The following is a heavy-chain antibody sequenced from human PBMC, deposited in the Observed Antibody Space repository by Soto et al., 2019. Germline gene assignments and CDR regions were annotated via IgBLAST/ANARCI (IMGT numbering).Heavy chain of an antibody. Sequence: GASVKGSCKASGYTFTSYAMHWVRQAPGQRLEWMGWINAGNGNTKYSQKFQGRVTITRDTSASTAYMELSSLRSEDMAVYYCARDLLRGPALFLYYYYCGMDVWGQGTTVTVYS. V-gene: IGHV1-3*01. J-gene: IGHJ6*02. CDR3: ARDLLRGPALFLYYYYCGMDV. D-gene: IGHD2-21*01. CDR1: GYTFTSYA. CDR2: INAGNGNT.